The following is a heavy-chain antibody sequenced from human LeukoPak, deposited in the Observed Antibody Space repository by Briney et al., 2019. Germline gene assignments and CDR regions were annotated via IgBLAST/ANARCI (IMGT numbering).Heavy chain of an antibody. CDR2: IYTSGST. D-gene: IGHD3-9*01. J-gene: IGHJ5*02. V-gene: IGHV4-61*02. CDR1: GGSISSGSYY. CDR3: ARLRLGHNWFDP. Sequence: ASETLSLTCTVSGGSISSGSYYWSWIRQPAGKGLEWIGRIYTSGSTYYNPSLKSRVTISVDTSKNQFSLKLSSVTAADTAVYYCARLRLGHNWFDPWGQGTLVTVSS.